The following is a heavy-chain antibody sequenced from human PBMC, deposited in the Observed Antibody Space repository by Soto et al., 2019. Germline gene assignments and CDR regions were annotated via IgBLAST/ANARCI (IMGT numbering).Heavy chain of an antibody. CDR2: IYYSGST. CDR3: ARRHSHDFYDKDIYVP. J-gene: IGHJ4*02. D-gene: IGHD3-22*01. Sequence: SDTLSLTCTVSGSSFSSYYWSWIRQTPGKGLEWLGYIYYSGSTNDNPSLKSRVTLSVDTSKKHFSLKLSSVTAAGTAVYYCARRHSHDFYDKDIYVPWGQGTQVTVS. CDR1: GSSFSSYY. V-gene: IGHV4-59*07.